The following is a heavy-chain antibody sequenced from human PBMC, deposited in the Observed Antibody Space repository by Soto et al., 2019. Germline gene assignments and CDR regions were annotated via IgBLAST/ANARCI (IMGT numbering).Heavy chain of an antibody. CDR2: IYWNDDK. V-gene: IGHV2-5*01. Sequence: GSGPTLVNPTQTLTLTCTFSGFSLSTSGVGVGWIRQPPGKALEWLALIYWNDDKRYSPSLKSRLTITKDTSKNQVVLTMTNMDPVDTATYYCAHRRMNDYVWGSYRYPLFDYWGQGTLVTVSS. J-gene: IGHJ4*02. CDR1: GFSLSTSGVG. CDR3: AHRRMNDYVWGSYRYPLFDY. D-gene: IGHD3-16*02.